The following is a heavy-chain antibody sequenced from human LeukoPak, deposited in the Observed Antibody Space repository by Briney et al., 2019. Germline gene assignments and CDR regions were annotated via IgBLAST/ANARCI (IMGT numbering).Heavy chain of an antibody. V-gene: IGHV1-69*13. CDR1: GGTFSSYA. D-gene: IGHD2-15*01. Sequence: SVKVSCKASGGTFSSYAISWVRQAPGQGLEWMGGIIPIFGTANYAQKFQGRVTITADESTSTAYMELSSLRSEDTAVYYCARGPVENCSGGSCYDYGMDVWAKGPRSPSPQ. CDR2: IIPIFGTA. J-gene: IGHJ6*04. CDR3: ARGPVENCSGGSCYDYGMDV.